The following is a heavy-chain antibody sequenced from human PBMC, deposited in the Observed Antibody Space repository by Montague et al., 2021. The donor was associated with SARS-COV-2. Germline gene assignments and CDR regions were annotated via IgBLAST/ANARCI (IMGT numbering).Heavy chain of an antibody. J-gene: IGHJ5*02. D-gene: IGHD2-2*01. CDR3: AAQSSGGYCSSSSCYVWFDP. V-gene: IGHV4-39*01. CDR2: IHHSGST. Sequence: SETLSLTCTVSGGSISSSSYYWGWIRQSPGKGLEWIGSIHHSGSTYYNPSLKSRVTISVGTSKKHFSLKLSSVTAADTAVYFCAAQSSGGYCSSSSCYVWFDPWGQGTLVTVSS. CDR1: GGSISSSSYY.